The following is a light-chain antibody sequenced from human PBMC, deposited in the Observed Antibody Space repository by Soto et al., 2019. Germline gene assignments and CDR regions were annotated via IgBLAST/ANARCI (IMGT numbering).Light chain of an antibody. CDR2: DAS. J-gene: IGKJ3*01. Sequence: EIVLTQSPATLSLSPGERATLSCRASQSVSSYLAWYQQKPGQAPRLLIYDASIRATGIPARFSGSGSGTDFTLTLSSLEPEDFEVYYCQQRSNWPPIFTFGPGTKVDIK. V-gene: IGKV3-11*01. CDR1: QSVSSY. CDR3: QQRSNWPPIFT.